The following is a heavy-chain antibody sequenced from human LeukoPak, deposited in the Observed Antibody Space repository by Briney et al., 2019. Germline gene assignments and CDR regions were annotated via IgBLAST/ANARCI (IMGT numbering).Heavy chain of an antibody. Sequence: SETLSLTCTVSGGSISSSSYYWGWIRQPPGKRLEWIASIHHSGSTYYNPSLKSRVTISVDTSKNQLSLRLSSVTAADTAVYHCARLPDPWGQGTLVTVSS. CDR1: GGSISSSSYY. CDR2: IHHSGST. CDR3: ARLPDP. J-gene: IGHJ5*02. V-gene: IGHV4-39*01.